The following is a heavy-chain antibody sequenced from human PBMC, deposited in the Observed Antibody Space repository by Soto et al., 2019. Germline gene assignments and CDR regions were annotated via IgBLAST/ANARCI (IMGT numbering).Heavy chain of an antibody. Sequence: PGGSLRLSCAASGFTFSAYSMNWVRQAPGKGLEWVSYISSRTNTIYYADSMKSRFTISRDNSKNTLYLQMNSLRAEDTAVYYCAKDQGTSNWFDPWGQGTLVTVSS. J-gene: IGHJ5*02. CDR2: ISSRTNTI. D-gene: IGHD1-7*01. V-gene: IGHV3-48*01. CDR1: GFTFSAYS. CDR3: AKDQGTSNWFDP.